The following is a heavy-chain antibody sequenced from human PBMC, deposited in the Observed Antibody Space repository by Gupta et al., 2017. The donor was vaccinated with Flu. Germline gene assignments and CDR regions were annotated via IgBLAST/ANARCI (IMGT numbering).Heavy chain of an antibody. Sequence: QVQLVQSGAEVKRPGTSVTLSSKASGYTFSDYYIHWVRQAPGQGLEWMGIILPSDSATNYPQKFRDRVTITRDTSTTTVYMELSSLRSDDTAAYYCVREYVGGHFDYWGQGTLVTVSS. D-gene: IGHD3-10*02. J-gene: IGHJ4*02. V-gene: IGHV1-46*01. CDR3: VREYVGGHFDY. CDR2: ILPSDSAT. CDR1: GYTFSDYY.